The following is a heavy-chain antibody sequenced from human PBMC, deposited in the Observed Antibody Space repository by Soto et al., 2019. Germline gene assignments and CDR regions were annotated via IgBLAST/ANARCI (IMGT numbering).Heavy chain of an antibody. CDR2: ISSSSSYI. Sequence: PGGSLRLSCAASGFTFNSYSMNWVRQAPGKGLEWVSSISSSSSYIYSADSVKGRFTISRDNAKNSLYLQMNSLRAEDTAVYYCTEGTLYSSHWPHWGQGTLVTVSS. D-gene: IGHD6-19*01. J-gene: IGHJ4*02. CDR1: GFTFNSYS. V-gene: IGHV3-21*01. CDR3: TEGTLYSSHWPH.